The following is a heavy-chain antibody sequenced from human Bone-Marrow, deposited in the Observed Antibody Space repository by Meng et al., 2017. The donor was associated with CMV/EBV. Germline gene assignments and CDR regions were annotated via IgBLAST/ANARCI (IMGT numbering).Heavy chain of an antibody. V-gene: IGHV1-8*01. J-gene: IGHJ4*02. CDR1: GYTFTNYD. CDR2: MNPNSGNT. Sequence: ASVKVSCKASGYTFTNYDINWVRQATGQGLEWMGWMNPNSGNTGYTQKFQGRVTMTRNTPITTAYMELSSLRSEDTAVYYCATGPTHENFDFWGQGTLVTVSS. D-gene: IGHD2/OR15-2a*01. CDR3: ATGPTHENFDF.